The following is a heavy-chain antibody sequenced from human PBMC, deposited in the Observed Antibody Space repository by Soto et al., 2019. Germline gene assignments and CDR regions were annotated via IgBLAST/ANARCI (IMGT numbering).Heavy chain of an antibody. D-gene: IGHD3-9*01. V-gene: IGHV4-34*01. CDR1: GGSFSGYY. J-gene: IGHJ4*02. Sequence: SETLSLTCAVYGGSFSGYYWSWIRQPPGKGLEWIGEINHSGSTNYNPSLKSRVTISVDTSKNQFSLKLSSVTAADTAVYYCARGPQRYFDWSPYYFDYWGQGTLVTVSS. CDR3: ARGPQRYFDWSPYYFDY. CDR2: INHSGST.